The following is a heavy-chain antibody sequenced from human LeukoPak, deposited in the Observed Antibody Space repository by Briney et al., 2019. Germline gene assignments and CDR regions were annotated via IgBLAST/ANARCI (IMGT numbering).Heavy chain of an antibody. D-gene: IGHD3-9*01. CDR2: IYTSGST. CDR1: GGSISSGSYY. V-gene: IGHV4-61*02. J-gene: IGHJ4*02. CDR3: ARLPRYYDILTGSDY. Sequence: SETLSLTCTVSGGSISSGSYYWSWIRQPAGKGLEWIGRIYTSGSTNYNPSLKSRVTISVDTSKNQFSLKLSSVTAADTAVYYCARLPRYYDILTGSDYWGQGTLVTVSS.